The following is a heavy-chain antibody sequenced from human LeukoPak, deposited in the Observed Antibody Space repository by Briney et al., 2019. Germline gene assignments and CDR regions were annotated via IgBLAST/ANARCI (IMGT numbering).Heavy chain of an antibody. Sequence: SETLSLTCTVSGGSIRTYYWSWIRQPPGKGLEWIGYIYYSGSTNYNPSLKSRVTISTDTSKNQISLKLSSVTTADTAVYYCARTQSQSGSYRYYFGYWGQGTLVTVSS. CDR3: ARTQSQSGSYRYYFGY. CDR1: GGSIRTYY. CDR2: IYYSGST. V-gene: IGHV4-59*01. J-gene: IGHJ4*02. D-gene: IGHD1-26*01.